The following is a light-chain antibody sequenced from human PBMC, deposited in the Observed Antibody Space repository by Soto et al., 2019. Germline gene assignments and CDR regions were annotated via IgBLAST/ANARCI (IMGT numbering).Light chain of an antibody. J-gene: IGLJ2*01. CDR2: STD. Sequence: QAVVTQEPSLTVSPGGTVTLTCASNIGAVTSGHYTNWLQQKPGQAPRALIYSTDTKHSWTPARFSGSLLGGKAALTLSGAQPEDEADYYCFIYYGGAVIFVGGTKVTVL. CDR1: IGAVTSGHY. V-gene: IGLV7-43*01. CDR3: FIYYGGAVI.